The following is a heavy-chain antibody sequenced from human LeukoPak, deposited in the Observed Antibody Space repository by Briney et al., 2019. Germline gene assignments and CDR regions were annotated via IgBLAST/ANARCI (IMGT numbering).Heavy chain of an antibody. Sequence: GGSLRLSCAASGFTFSSYSMNWVRQAPGKGLEWVSSISSSSSYIYYADSVKGRLTISRDNAKNSLYLQMNSLRAEDTAVYYCARVMTTVTNGWFDPWGQGTLVTVSS. CDR2: ISSSSSYI. CDR1: GFTFSSYS. J-gene: IGHJ5*02. CDR3: ARVMTTVTNGWFDP. D-gene: IGHD4-17*01. V-gene: IGHV3-21*01.